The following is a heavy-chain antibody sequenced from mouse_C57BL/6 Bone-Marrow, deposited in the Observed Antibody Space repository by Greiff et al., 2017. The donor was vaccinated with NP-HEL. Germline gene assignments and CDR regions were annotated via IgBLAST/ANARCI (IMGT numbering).Heavy chain of an antibody. CDR2: IYPGNSDT. CDR3: TYGNYYYAMDY. Sequence: VQLKQSGTVLARPGASVKMSCKTSGYTFTSYWMHWVKQRPGQGLGWIGAIYPGNSDTSYNQKFKGKAKLTAVTSASTAYMELIRLTNEDSAFYYCTYGNYYYAMDYWGQGTSVTVSA. J-gene: IGHJ4*01. V-gene: IGHV1-5*01. CDR1: GYTFTSYW. D-gene: IGHD2-1*01.